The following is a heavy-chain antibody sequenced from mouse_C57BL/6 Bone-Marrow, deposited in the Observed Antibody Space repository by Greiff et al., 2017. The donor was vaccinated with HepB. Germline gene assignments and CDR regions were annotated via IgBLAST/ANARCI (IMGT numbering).Heavy chain of an antibody. CDR1: GYTFTSYW. CDR3: ATDDYDGEDAMDY. Sequence: VQLQQPGAELVKPGASVKMSCKASGYTFTSYWITWVKQRPGQGLEWIGDIYPGSGSTNYNEKFKSKATLTVDTSSSTAYMQLSSLTSEDSAVYYCATDDYDGEDAMDYWGQGTSVTVSS. CDR2: IYPGSGST. J-gene: IGHJ4*01. D-gene: IGHD2-4*01. V-gene: IGHV1-55*01.